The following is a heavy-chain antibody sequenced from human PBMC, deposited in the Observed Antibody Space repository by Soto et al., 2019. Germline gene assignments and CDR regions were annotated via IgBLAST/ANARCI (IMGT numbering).Heavy chain of an antibody. J-gene: IGHJ4*01. V-gene: IGHV3-30-3*01. CDR1: GFTFSSYA. CDR2: ISYDGSNK. CDR3: ARDKAIFGVVTTYFDY. D-gene: IGHD3-3*01. Sequence: QVQLVECGGGVVQPGRSLRLSCAASGFTFSSYAMHWVRQAPGKGLEWVAVISYDGSNKYYADSVKGRFTISRDNSKNTLYLQMNSLRAEDTAVYYCARDKAIFGVVTTYFDYWGHVSLVTVSS.